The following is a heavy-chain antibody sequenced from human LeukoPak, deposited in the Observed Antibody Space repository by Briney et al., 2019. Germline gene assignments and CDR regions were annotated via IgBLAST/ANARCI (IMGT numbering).Heavy chain of an antibody. D-gene: IGHD3-10*01. CDR3: AKDMIASGSSYYGSGSYSDAFDI. CDR2: ISGSGGST. J-gene: IGHJ3*02. V-gene: IGHV3-23*01. Sequence: GGSLRLSCAASGFTFSSSAMSWVRQAPGKGLEWVSAISGSGGSTYYADSVKGRFTISRDNSKNTLYLQMNSLRAEDTAVYYCAKDMIASGSSYYGSGSYSDAFDIWGQGTMVTVSS. CDR1: GFTFSSSA.